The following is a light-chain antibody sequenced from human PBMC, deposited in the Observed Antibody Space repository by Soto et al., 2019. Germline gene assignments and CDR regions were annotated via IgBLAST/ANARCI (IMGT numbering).Light chain of an antibody. CDR1: QSVRNPY. Sequence: GLPETPVTLLYPAGERATLSCRASQSVRNPYFAWYPQQPGPAPRLLIYGASHRATGIPDRFSGSGSGTFSPPTTSLQPPDFATYYYQQHYGSPSTFGQGTRLEI. J-gene: IGKJ5*01. CDR2: GAS. V-gene: IGKV3-20*01. CDR3: QQHYGSPST.